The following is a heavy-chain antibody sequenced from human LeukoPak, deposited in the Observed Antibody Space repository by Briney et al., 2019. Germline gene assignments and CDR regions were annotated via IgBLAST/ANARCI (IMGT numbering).Heavy chain of an antibody. CDR2: IYYSGST. CDR3: ASDMVRGVMVHAFDI. J-gene: IGHJ3*02. D-gene: IGHD3-10*01. V-gene: IGHV4-30-4*01. CDR1: GGSISSGDYY. Sequence: SETLSLTCTVSGGSISSGDYYWSWIRQPPGKGLEGIGYIYYSGSTYYNPSLKSRVTISVDTSKNQFSLKLSSVTAADTAVYYCASDMVRGVMVHAFDIWGQGTMVTVSS.